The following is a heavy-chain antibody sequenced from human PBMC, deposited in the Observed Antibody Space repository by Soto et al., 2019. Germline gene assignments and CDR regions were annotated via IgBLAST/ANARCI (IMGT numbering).Heavy chain of an antibody. J-gene: IGHJ4*02. CDR2: IIPIFGTA. CDR1: GGTFSSYA. Sequence: GASVKVSCKASGGTFSSYAISWGRQAPGQGLEWMGGIIPIFGTANYAQKFQGRVTITADKSTSTAYMELSSLRSEDTAVYYCARDARRGWLVYFDYWGQGTMLTVSS. D-gene: IGHD3-10*01. CDR3: ARDARRGWLVYFDY. V-gene: IGHV1-69*06.